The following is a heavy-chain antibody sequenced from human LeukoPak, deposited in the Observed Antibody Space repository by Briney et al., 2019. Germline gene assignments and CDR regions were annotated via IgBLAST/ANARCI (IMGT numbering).Heavy chain of an antibody. Sequence: GGSLRLSCAASGFTFDEYAMHWVRQDPGKGLEWVSGISLNSATIAYADSVKGRFTISRDNAKNSLYLQMNSLRAEDTAVYYCAKDVGHVDYWGQGTLVTVSS. CDR3: AKDVGHVDY. V-gene: IGHV3-9*01. CDR1: GFTFDEYA. D-gene: IGHD1-26*01. CDR2: ISLNSATI. J-gene: IGHJ4*02.